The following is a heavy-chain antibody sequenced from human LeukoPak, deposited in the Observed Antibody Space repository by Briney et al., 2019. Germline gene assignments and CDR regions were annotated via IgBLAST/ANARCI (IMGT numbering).Heavy chain of an antibody. CDR2: IYYSGSI. CDR1: GDSISSRSYY. D-gene: IGHD6-19*01. J-gene: IGHJ4*02. V-gene: IGHV4-39*02. Sequence: SETLSLTCTVSGDSISSRSYYWGWIRQPPGKGLEWIVSIYYSGSIYYNPSLKRRVTISVDTSKTQFSLKLSSVTAADTAVYFCAGEYTSGNNFDYWGQGTLVTVSS. CDR3: AGEYTSGNNFDY.